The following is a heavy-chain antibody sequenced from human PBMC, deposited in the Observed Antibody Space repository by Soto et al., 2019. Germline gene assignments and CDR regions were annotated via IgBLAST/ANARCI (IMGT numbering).Heavy chain of an antibody. CDR3: ARDSRGGYYFDY. Sequence: QLQLQESGSGLVKPSQTLSLTCAVSGDSISSGGYSWNWIRQPPGKGLEWIGYIYYSGSTYYIPSRKSRLTISVDRSKSQISLRLTAVTAADTAVYYRARDSRGGYYFDYWGQGTLVTVSS. J-gene: IGHJ4*02. D-gene: IGHD1-26*01. CDR2: IYYSGST. V-gene: IGHV4-30-2*01. CDR1: GDSISSGGYS.